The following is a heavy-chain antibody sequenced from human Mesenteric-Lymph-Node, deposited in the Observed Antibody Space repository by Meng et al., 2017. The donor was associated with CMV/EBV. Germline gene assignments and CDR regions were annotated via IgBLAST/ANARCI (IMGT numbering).Heavy chain of an antibody. Sequence: KASGYTLTSYAMHWVRQAPGQRLEWMGWINAGNGNTKYSQKFQGRVTITRDTSASTAYMELSNLRSEDTAVYYCARMGYYYDSSGYFWGQGTLVTVSS. CDR2: INAGNGNT. J-gene: IGHJ4*02. CDR1: GYTLTSYA. CDR3: ARMGYYYDSSGYF. V-gene: IGHV1-3*01. D-gene: IGHD3-22*01.